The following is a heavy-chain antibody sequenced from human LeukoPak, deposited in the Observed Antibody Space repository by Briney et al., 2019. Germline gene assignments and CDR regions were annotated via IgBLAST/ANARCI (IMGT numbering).Heavy chain of an antibody. V-gene: IGHV4-39*07. J-gene: IGHJ4*02. CDR3: ARGVRGVIQGGVWYFDY. Sequence: PSETLSLTCTVSGGSISSSSYYWGWIRQPPGKGLEWIGSIYYSGSTYYNPSLKSRVTISVDTSKNRFSLKLSSVTAADTAVYYCARGVRGVIQGGVWYFDYWGQGTLVTVSS. D-gene: IGHD3-10*01. CDR2: IYYSGST. CDR1: GGSISSSSYY.